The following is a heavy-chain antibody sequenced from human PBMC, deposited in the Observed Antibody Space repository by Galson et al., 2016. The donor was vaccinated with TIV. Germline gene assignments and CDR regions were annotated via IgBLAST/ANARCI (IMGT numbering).Heavy chain of an antibody. Sequence: PALVKPTQTLTLTCTFSGFSLSTNGMCVGWIRRPPGKALEWLARIDWDDDIYYNTSLKTRLTISKDTSKNQVVFKMTNVDPTDTGTYYCARMVYGDYPPRFYYDSWGQGALVTVSS. J-gene: IGHJ4*02. CDR1: GFSLSTNGMC. CDR2: IDWDDDI. CDR3: ARMVYGDYPPRFYYDS. V-gene: IGHV2-70*11. D-gene: IGHD2-21*02.